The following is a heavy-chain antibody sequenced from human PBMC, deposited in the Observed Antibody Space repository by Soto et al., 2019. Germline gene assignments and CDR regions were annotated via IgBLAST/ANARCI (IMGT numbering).Heavy chain of an antibody. CDR3: GTCPPEGRTATARWDDAVDI. D-gene: IGHD4-17*01. Sequence: QMHLQQRGAGLLKPSETLSLICDVYGGSFSGYYWGWIRQTPGKGLEWIVEINHSGSPNYNPSLQSRLSVSVDTSKTHFSLTLSSVTAADTAEYYCGTCPPEGRTATARWDDAVDIWCQGTLVTVAS. J-gene: IGHJ3*02. CDR1: GGSFSGYY. V-gene: IGHV4-34*02. CDR2: INHSGSP.